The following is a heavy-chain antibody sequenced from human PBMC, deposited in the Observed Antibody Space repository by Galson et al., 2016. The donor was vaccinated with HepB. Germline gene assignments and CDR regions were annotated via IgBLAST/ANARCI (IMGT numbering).Heavy chain of an antibody. D-gene: IGHD3-10*01. J-gene: IGHJ4*02. Sequence: SLRLSCAASGFTFSHSAMSWVRQAPGEGLEWVSGITGTALYTYYADSVKGRFTIFRDNSNDTLYLQMDSLRAEDTALYYCVKGDYYGSGTFYVWGQGTLVAVSS. CDR2: ITGTALYT. V-gene: IGHV3-23*01. CDR3: VKGDYYGSGTFYV. CDR1: GFTFSHSA.